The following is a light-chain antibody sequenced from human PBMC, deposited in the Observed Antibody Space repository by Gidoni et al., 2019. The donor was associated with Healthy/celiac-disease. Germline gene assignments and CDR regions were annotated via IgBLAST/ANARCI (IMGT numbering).Light chain of an antibody. Sequence: DIQMTQSPSSLSASVGDRVTITCRASQSISSYLNWYQQKPGKAPKLLIYAASSLQSGVPSRFSGSGSGKDFTLNNSSLQPEDFATYYCQQSYSTLITFGQGTRLEIK. J-gene: IGKJ5*01. CDR2: AAS. CDR1: QSISSY. V-gene: IGKV1-39*01. CDR3: QQSYSTLIT.